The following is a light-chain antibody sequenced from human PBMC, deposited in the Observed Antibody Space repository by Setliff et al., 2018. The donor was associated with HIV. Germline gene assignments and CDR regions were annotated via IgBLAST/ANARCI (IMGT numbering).Light chain of an antibody. Sequence: QSALAQPASVSGSPGQSITISCSGTISDIGSYNFVSWYQQHPGKAPKLMIYDVSKRPSGVSNRFSGSKSGNTASLTISGLQAEDEADYYCSSYTSSFYVFGTGTKVTVL. J-gene: IGLJ1*01. CDR2: DVS. CDR1: ISDIGSYNF. V-gene: IGLV2-14*01. CDR3: SSYTSSFYV.